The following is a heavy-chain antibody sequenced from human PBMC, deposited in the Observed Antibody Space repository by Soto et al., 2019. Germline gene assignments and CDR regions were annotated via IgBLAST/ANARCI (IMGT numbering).Heavy chain of an antibody. CDR1: GGTFSNDI. V-gene: IGHV1-69*04. CDR3: ARDSPIGSTFSGYEAIDD. J-gene: IGHJ4*02. Sequence: SVKVSCKTSGGTFSNDIITWVRQAPGQGLEWMGRIIPLLDIANYAQKFQGRVTITADKSTSTAYMELNSLRSEDTAVYYCARDSPIGSTFSGYEAIDDWGQGTLVTVSS. D-gene: IGHD5-12*01. CDR2: IIPLLDIA.